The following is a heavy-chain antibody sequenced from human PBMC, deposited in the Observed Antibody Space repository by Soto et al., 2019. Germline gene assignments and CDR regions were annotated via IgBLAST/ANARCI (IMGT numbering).Heavy chain of an antibody. V-gene: IGHV4-34*01. J-gene: IGHJ6*02. CDR3: ARRRYTRGYSYGGYYYYYGMDV. D-gene: IGHD5-18*01. CDR1: GGSFSGYY. Sequence: SETLSLTCAVYGGSFSGYYWSWIRQPPGKGLEWIGEINHSGSTNYNPSLKSRVTISVDTSKNQFSLKLSSVTAADTAVYYCARRRYTRGYSYGGYYYYYGMDVWGQGTTVTV. CDR2: INHSGST.